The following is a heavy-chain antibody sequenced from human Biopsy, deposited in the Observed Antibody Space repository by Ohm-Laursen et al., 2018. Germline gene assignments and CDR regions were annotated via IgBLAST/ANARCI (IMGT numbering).Heavy chain of an antibody. D-gene: IGHD5/OR15-5a*01. CDR2: ISRSSSTT. Sequence: SLRLSCAASGFKFSTYVMSWVRQAPGKGLEWISYISRSSSTTYYADSVNGRFTISRDNGKNSMFLQMSSLTAEDTAVYFCARGVYDTTEFFFGLDVWGQGTTVTVSS. J-gene: IGHJ6*02. CDR1: GFKFSTYV. CDR3: ARGVYDTTEFFFGLDV. V-gene: IGHV3-48*01.